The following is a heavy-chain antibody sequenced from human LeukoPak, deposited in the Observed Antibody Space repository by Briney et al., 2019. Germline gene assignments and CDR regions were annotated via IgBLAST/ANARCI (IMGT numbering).Heavy chain of an antibody. CDR2: ISYDGSNK. J-gene: IGHJ5*02. D-gene: IGHD5-18*01. CDR3: AKDRDTAMVPGWFDP. CDR1: GFTFSSIG. V-gene: IGHV3-30*18. Sequence: AGSLRLSCAASGFTFSSIGMEWVRQAPGKGLVWGAVISYDGSNKYYADSVKGRFTISRDNSKNTLYLQMNSLRAEDTAVYYCAKDRDTAMVPGWFDPWGQGTLVTVSS.